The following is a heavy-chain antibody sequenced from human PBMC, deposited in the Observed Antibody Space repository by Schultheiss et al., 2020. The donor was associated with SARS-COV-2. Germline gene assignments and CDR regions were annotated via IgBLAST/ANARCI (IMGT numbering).Heavy chain of an antibody. CDR3: ARGGRIAAAGYYYYGMDV. Sequence: SETLSLTCTVSGGSISSYYWSWIRQPAGKGLEWIGRIYTSGSTNYNPSLKSRVTMSVDTSKNQFSLKLSSVTAADAAVYYCARGGRIAAAGYYYYGMDVWGQGTLVTVSS. D-gene: IGHD6-13*01. J-gene: IGHJ6*02. CDR1: GGSISSYY. CDR2: IYTSGST. V-gene: IGHV4-4*07.